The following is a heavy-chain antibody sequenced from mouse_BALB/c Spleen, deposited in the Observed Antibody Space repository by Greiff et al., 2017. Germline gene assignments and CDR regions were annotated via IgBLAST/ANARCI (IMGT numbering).Heavy chain of an antibody. Sequence: DVKLQESGPRLVKPSQTLSLTCSVTGDSITSGYWNWIRKFPGNKLEYMGYISYSGSTYYNPSLKSRISITRDTSKNQYYLQLKSVTTEDTATYYCARSPIYYDYDAMDYWGQGTSVTVSS. V-gene: IGHV3-8*02. CDR3: ARSPIYYDYDAMDY. D-gene: IGHD2-1*01. J-gene: IGHJ4*01. CDR2: ISYSGST. CDR1: GDSITSGY.